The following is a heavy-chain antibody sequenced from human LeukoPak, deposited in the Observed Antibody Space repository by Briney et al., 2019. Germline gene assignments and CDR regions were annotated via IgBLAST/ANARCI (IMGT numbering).Heavy chain of an antibody. J-gene: IGHJ5*02. V-gene: IGHV4-59*01. CDR3: ARANPSHWFDP. CDR1: GGSISSYY. Sequence: SETLSPTCIVSGGSISSYYWSWIRQPPGKGLEWIGYIYYSGSTNYNPSLKSRVTISVDTSKNQFSLKLSSVTAADTAVYYCARANPSHWFDPWGRGTLVTVS. CDR2: IYYSGST. D-gene: IGHD1-14*01.